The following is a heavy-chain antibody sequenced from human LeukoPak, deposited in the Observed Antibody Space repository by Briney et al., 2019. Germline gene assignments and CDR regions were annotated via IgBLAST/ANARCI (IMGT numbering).Heavy chain of an antibody. D-gene: IGHD6-19*01. CDR1: GGSFSGYY. Sequence: PSETLSLTCAVYGGSFSGYYWSWIRQPPGKGLEWIGELNHSGSTNYNPSLKSRVTISVDTSKNQFSLKLSSVTAADTAVYYCARGTYSSGWSNYYYYMDVWGKGTTVTVSS. CDR2: LNHSGST. J-gene: IGHJ6*03. V-gene: IGHV4-34*01. CDR3: ARGTYSSGWSNYYYYMDV.